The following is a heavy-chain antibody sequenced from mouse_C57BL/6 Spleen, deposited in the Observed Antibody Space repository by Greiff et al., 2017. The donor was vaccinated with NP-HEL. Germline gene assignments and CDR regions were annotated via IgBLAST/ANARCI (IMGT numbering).Heavy chain of an antibody. V-gene: IGHV6-3*01. CDR1: GFTFSNYW. D-gene: IGHD1-1*01. J-gene: IGHJ1*03. Sequence: LQQSGGGLVQPGGSMKLSCVASGFTFSNYWMNWVRQSPEKGLEWVAQIRLKSDNYATHYAESVKGRFTISRDDSKSSVYLQMNNLRAEDTGIYYCTGGLYGSWDWYFDVWGTGTTVTVSS. CDR3: TGGLYGSWDWYFDV. CDR2: IRLKSDNYAT.